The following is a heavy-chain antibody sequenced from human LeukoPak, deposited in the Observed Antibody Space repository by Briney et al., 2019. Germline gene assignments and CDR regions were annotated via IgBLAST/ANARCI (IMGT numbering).Heavy chain of an antibody. V-gene: IGHV3-11*06. CDR3: ARGLQLWYYFDY. Sequence: GGSLRLSCAASGFTFSDYYMSWIRQAPGKGLEWVSYISSSSSYTNYADSVKGRFTISRDNAKNSLYLQMNSLRAEDTAVYYCARGLQLWYYFDYWGQGTLVTVPS. J-gene: IGHJ4*02. CDR2: ISSSSSYT. CDR1: GFTFSDYY. D-gene: IGHD5-18*01.